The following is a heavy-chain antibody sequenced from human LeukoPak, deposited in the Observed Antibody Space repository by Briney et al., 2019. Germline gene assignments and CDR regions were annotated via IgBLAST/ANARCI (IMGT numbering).Heavy chain of an antibody. J-gene: IGHJ4*02. Sequence: GGSLRLSCAASGFTFSSYAMSWVRQAPGKGLEWVSAISGSGGSTYYADSVKGRFTISRDNSKNTLYLQVNSLRAEDTAVHYCAKDSDQWLVRVTFDYWGQGTLVTVSS. CDR1: GFTFSSYA. V-gene: IGHV3-23*01. D-gene: IGHD6-19*01. CDR3: AKDSDQWLVRVTFDY. CDR2: ISGSGGST.